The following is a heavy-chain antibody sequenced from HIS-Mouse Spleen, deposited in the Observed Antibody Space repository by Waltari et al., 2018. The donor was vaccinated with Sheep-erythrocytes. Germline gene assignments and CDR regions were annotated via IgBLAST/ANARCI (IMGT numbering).Heavy chain of an antibody. J-gene: IGHJ3*02. Sequence: EVQLVESGGGLVKPGGSLRLSCAASGFTSSSYSMNWVRQAPGKGLEWVSSISSSSSYIYYADSVKGRFTISRDNAKNSLYLQMNSLRAEDTAVYYCARDSTSDAFDIWGQGTMVTVSS. CDR1: GFTSSSYS. CDR3: ARDSTSDAFDI. V-gene: IGHV3-21*01. CDR2: ISSSSSYI. D-gene: IGHD6-6*01.